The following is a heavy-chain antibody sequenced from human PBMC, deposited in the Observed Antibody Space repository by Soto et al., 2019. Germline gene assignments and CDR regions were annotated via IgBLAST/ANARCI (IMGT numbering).Heavy chain of an antibody. J-gene: IGHJ6*02. CDR1: GFTFSSYG. CDR2: IWYDGSNK. CDR3: ARSYYSNYYYYGMDV. D-gene: IGHD4-4*01. V-gene: IGHV3-33*01. Sequence: GGSLRLSCAASGFTFSSYGMHWVRQAPGKGLEWVAVIWYDGSNKYYADSVKGRFTISRDNSKNTLYLQMNSLGAEDTAVYYCARSYYSNYYYYGMDVWGQGTTVTVSS.